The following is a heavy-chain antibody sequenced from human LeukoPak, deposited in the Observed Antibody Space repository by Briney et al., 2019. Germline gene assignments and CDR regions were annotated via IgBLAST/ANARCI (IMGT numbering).Heavy chain of an antibody. V-gene: IGHV4-39*01. Sequence: SETLSLTCTVSGGSISSSSYYWSWIRQPPGKGLEWIGSIFHSGSTYYNPPLKTRVTISVDTSKNQFSLKLSSVTAADTAVYYCARVPNWNYPSFDYWGQGTLVTVSS. CDR1: GGSISSSSYY. CDR3: ARVPNWNYPSFDY. J-gene: IGHJ4*02. CDR2: IFHSGST. D-gene: IGHD1-7*01.